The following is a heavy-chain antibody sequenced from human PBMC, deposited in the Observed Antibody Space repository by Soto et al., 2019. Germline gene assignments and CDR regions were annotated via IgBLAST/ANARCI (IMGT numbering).Heavy chain of an antibody. CDR3: ANLNSYSSGNRQKTYFDY. V-gene: IGHV3-23*01. CDR1: GFTFSSYA. Sequence: GGSLRLSCAASGFTFSSYAMSWVHQAPGKGLEWVSAISGSGGSTYYADSVKGRFTISRDNSKNTLYLQMNSLRAEDTAVYYCANLNSYSSGNRQKTYFDYWGQGTLVTVSS. D-gene: IGHD6-19*01. CDR2: ISGSGGST. J-gene: IGHJ4*02.